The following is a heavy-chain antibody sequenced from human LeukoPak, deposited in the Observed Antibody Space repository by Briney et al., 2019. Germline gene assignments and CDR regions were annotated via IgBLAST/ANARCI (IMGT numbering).Heavy chain of an antibody. Sequence: ASVKVSCKASGYTFTSYDINWVRQATGQGLEWMGWMNPNSGNTGYAQKFQGRVTMTTDTSTSTAYMELRSLRSDDTAVYYCARDLLRANIWQQLVRGNWFDPWGQGTLVTVSS. CDR3: ARDLLRANIWQQLVRGNWFDP. V-gene: IGHV1-8*01. CDR2: MNPNSGNT. CDR1: GYTFTSYD. D-gene: IGHD6-13*01. J-gene: IGHJ5*02.